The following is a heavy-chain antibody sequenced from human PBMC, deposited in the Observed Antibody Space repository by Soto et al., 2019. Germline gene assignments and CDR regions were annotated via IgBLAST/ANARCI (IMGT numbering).Heavy chain of an antibody. CDR2: ISYDGRNK. D-gene: IGHD3-3*01. J-gene: IGHJ4*02. CDR1: GFSFSAYA. V-gene: IGHV3-30*04. CDR3: AREIERLLGY. Sequence: QVQLVESGGGVVQPGRSLRLSCAASGFSFSAYAMHWVRQAPGKGLEWVAVISYDGRNKYHADSVKGRFTISRDNSKNTLYLQMNSLRPEDMAMYYCAREIERLLGYWGQGTLVTVSS.